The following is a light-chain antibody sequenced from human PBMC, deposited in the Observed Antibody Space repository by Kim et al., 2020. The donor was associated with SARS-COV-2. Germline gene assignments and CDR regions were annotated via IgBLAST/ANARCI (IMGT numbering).Light chain of an antibody. Sequence: QSALTQPASVSGSPGQSITISCTGTSSDIGGYNYVSWYQQYLDKAPKLIIYNVNERPSGVSNRFSGSKSGNTASLTISGLQAEDEADYYCSSHTSTSTVVFGGGTKLTVL. V-gene: IGLV2-14*03. CDR3: SSHTSTSTVV. CDR1: SSDIGGYNY. CDR2: NVN. J-gene: IGLJ2*01.